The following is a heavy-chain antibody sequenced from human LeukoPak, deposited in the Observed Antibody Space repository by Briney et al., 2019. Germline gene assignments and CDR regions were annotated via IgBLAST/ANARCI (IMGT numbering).Heavy chain of an antibody. CDR3: AKPLVSDYYDSSGYWGY. D-gene: IGHD3-22*01. J-gene: IGHJ4*02. CDR1: GGSLSGYY. V-gene: IGHV3-23*01. Sequence: PSETLSLTCAVYGGSLSGYYWSWIRQPPGKGLEWVSAISGSGDSTYYSDSVKGRFTISRDNSKNTLYVQMNSLRAEDTAVYYCAKPLVSDYYDSSGYWGYWGQGTLVTVSS. CDR2: ISGSGDST.